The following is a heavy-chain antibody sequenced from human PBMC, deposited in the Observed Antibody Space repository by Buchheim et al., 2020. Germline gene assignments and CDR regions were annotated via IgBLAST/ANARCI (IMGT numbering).Heavy chain of an antibody. D-gene: IGHD6-13*01. CDR3: ARVHSSSRTLSWGIDY. Sequence: QVQLVESGGGLVKPGGSLRLSCAASGFTFSDYYMSWVRQAPGTGLEWVSYISRSGGTIYYADSVKGRFTISRDNAKQSLYLQMNRQRAEDTAVYYCARVHSSSRTLSWGIDYWGQGTL. CDR2: ISRSGGTI. CDR1: GFTFSDYY. V-gene: IGHV3-11*01. J-gene: IGHJ4*02.